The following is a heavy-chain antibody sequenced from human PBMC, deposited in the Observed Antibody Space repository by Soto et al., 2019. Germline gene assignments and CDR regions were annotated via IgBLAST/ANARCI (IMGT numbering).Heavy chain of an antibody. V-gene: IGHV3-23*01. D-gene: IGHD2-2*01. CDR3: AKDLPDKDIVVVPAAMGVMDV. Sequence: GGSLRLSCAASGFTFSSYAMSWVRQAPGMGLEWVSAISGSGGSTYYADSVKGRFTISRDNSKNTLYLQMNSLRAEDTAVYYCAKDLPDKDIVVVPAAMGVMDVWGKGTTVTVSS. CDR2: ISGSGGST. CDR1: GFTFSSYA. J-gene: IGHJ6*03.